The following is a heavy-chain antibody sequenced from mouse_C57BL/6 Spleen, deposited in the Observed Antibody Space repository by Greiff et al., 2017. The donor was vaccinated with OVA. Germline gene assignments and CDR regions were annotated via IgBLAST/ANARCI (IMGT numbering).Heavy chain of an antibody. V-gene: IGHV1-42*01. J-gene: IGHJ2*01. CDR2: INPSTGGT. D-gene: IGHD2-4*01. Sequence: VQLQQSGPELVKPGASVKISCKASGYSFTGYYMNWVKQSPEKSLEWIGEINPSTGGTTYNQKFKAKATLTVDKSSSTAYMQLKSLTSEDSAVYYCARHGYYDYFDYWGQGTTLTVPS. CDR3: ARHGYYDYFDY. CDR1: GYSFTGYY.